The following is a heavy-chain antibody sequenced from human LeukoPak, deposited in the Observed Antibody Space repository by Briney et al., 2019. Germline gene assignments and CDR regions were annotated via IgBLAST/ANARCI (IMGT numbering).Heavy chain of an antibody. J-gene: IGHJ4*02. V-gene: IGHV3-7*01. CDR1: GFTFSTYW. CDR2: IKGDESAR. D-gene: IGHD1-26*01. CDR3: ARDVGGSLDY. Sequence: GGSLRLSCEASGFTFSTYWMAWIRQAPGKGLEWVANIKGDESARHQADSVKGRFTISRDNAKKSVYLQMSSLRGEDTAVYYCARDVGGSLDYWGQGTLVAVSS.